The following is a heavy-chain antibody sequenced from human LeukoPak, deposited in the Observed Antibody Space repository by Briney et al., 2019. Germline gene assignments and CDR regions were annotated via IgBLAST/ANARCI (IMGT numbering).Heavy chain of an antibody. CDR2: ISSSSSTI. CDR1: GFTFSSYS. D-gene: IGHD3-10*01. CDR3: AREGGQLLWSRGPGDWFDP. Sequence: PGGSLRLSCAASGFTFSSYSMNWVRQAPGKGLEWVSYISSSSSTIYYADSVKGRFTISRHNAKNSLYLQMNSLRAEDTAVYYCAREGGQLLWSRGPGDWFDPWGQGTLVTVSS. J-gene: IGHJ5*02. V-gene: IGHV3-48*04.